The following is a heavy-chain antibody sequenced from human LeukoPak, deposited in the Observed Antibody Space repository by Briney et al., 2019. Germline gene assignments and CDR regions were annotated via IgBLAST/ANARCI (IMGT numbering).Heavy chain of an antibody. CDR3: ARDYWWNYDY. J-gene: IGHJ4*02. Sequence: GGSLRLSCAASGFTFSSYSMKWVRQAPGKGLEWVSSIHSSSNYIDYVDSVKGRFTISRDSSKNTIYLQMDSLRAEDTAIYYCARDYWWNYDYWGQGTLVTVSS. V-gene: IGHV3-21*01. D-gene: IGHD1-7*01. CDR1: GFTFSSYS. CDR2: IHSSSNYI.